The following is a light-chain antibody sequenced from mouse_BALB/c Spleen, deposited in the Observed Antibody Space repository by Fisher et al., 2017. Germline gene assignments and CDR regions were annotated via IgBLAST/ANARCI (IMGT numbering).Light chain of an antibody. J-gene: IGKJ1*01. CDR3: QQWSSNPPT. V-gene: IGKV4-57-1*01. CDR2: STS. Sequence: DIVLTQTPAIMSASPGEKVTMTCRASSSVSSSYLHWYQQKSGASPKLWIYSTSNLASGVPARFSGSGSGTSYSLTISRMEAEDAATYYCQQWSSNPPTFGGGTKLEIK. CDR1: SSVSSSY.